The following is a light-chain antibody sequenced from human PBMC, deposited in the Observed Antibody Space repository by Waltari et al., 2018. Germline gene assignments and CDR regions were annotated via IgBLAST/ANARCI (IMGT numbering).Light chain of an antibody. J-gene: IGKJ1*01. V-gene: IGKV3-11*01. CDR2: DTS. CDR3: QQRSNWPPT. Sequence: EIVLTQSPGTLSLSPGERATLSCRASQSVSNMLAWYQQKPGQAPRLLIYDTSNRATGIPARLRGSGSGTDFTLTISSLEPEDFAVYYCQQRSNWPPTFGQGTKVEI. CDR1: QSVSNM.